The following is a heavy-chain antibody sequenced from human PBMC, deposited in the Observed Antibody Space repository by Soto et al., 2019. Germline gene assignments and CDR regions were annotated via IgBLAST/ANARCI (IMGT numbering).Heavy chain of an antibody. V-gene: IGHV1-69*01. J-gene: IGHJ4*02. Sequence: SVKVSRKASGGSFSNFGISWVRQAPGQGLEWMGGIVPVFGRPNYAQRFRGRLTITADESTSTGYMELISLRSDDTAVYYCAREASGYNFWGQGTQVTVSS. CDR1: GGSFSNFG. CDR3: AREASGYNF. D-gene: IGHD5-12*01. CDR2: IVPVFGRP.